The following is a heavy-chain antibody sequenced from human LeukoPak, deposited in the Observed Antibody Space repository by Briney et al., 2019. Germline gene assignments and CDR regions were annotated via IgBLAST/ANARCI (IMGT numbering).Heavy chain of an antibody. D-gene: IGHD2-15*01. Sequence: SETLSLTCAVYGGSFSGYYWSWIRQPPGKGLEWIGYIYYSGSTNYNPSLKSRVTISVDTSKNQFSLKLSSVTAADTAVYYCARGIAGSGITTDYFDYWGQGTLVTVSS. CDR3: ARGIAGSGITTDYFDY. J-gene: IGHJ4*02. V-gene: IGHV4-59*01. CDR1: GGSFSGYY. CDR2: IYYSGST.